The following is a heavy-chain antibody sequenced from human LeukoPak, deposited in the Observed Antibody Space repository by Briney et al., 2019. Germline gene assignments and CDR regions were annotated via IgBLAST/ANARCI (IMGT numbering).Heavy chain of an antibody. CDR3: ARERVAAAPWNWFDP. CDR2: IYYSGST. CDR1: GGSISSGDYY. J-gene: IGHJ5*02. Sequence: SETLSLTCTVSGGSISSGDYYWSWIRQPPGKGLEWIGYIYYSGSTYYNPSLKSRVTISVDTSKNQFSLKLSSVTATDTAVYYCARERVAAAPWNWFDPWGQGTLVTVSS. D-gene: IGHD6-13*01. V-gene: IGHV4-30-4*01.